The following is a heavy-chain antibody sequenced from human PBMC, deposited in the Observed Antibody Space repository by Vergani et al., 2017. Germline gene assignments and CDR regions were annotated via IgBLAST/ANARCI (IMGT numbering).Heavy chain of an antibody. CDR2: IHPADSDT. J-gene: IGHJ6*03. CDR1: GYSFTNYW. Sequence: EVQLVQSGAEVKKPGESLKISCQISGYSFTNYWIGWVRQMPGKGLEWMGIIHPADSDTRYSPSFQGQVTISVDKSISTAYLQRSSLRASDSAMYYCARHAKRGCSSTSCYLDYYYYMDVWGKGP. V-gene: IGHV5-51*01. CDR3: ARHAKRGCSSTSCYLDYYYYMDV. D-gene: IGHD2-2*01.